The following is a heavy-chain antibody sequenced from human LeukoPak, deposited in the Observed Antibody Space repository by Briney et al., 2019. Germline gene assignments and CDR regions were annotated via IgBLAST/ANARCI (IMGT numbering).Heavy chain of an antibody. Sequence: PGGXLRLSCAASGFTFSSYWMHWVRQAPGKGLVWVSRINCDRSTTSYADSVKVRFTISRDNAKNTLYLQMNSLRAEDTAVYYCARVDTAMVFDYWGQGTLVTVSS. CDR1: GFTFSSYW. CDR3: ARVDTAMVFDY. CDR2: INCDRSTT. J-gene: IGHJ4*02. V-gene: IGHV3-74*01. D-gene: IGHD5-18*01.